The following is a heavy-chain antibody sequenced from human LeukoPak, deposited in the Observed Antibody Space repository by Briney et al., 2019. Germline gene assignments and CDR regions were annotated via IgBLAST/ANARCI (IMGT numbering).Heavy chain of an antibody. CDR2: ISSSSTYI. V-gene: IGHV3-21*01. Sequence: PGGSLRLSCAASRFTFSSYGMNWVRQAPGKGLEWVSSISSSSTYIYYADSVKGRFTISRDNAKNSLFLQMNSLRAEDTAVYYCAADCSGGSCYTGYWGQGALVTVSS. J-gene: IGHJ4*02. D-gene: IGHD2-15*01. CDR3: AADCSGGSCYTGY. CDR1: RFTFSSYG.